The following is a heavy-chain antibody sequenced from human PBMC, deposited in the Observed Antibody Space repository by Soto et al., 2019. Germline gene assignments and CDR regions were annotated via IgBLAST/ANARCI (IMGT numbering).Heavy chain of an antibody. CDR1: RLTFSNYA. Sequence: GGSLRLSCVISRLTFSNYALNWVRQAPGKGLEWVANIKQDGSEKYYVDSVKGRFTISRDNAKNSLYLQMNSLRAEDTAIYYCGVIWFGELVPDYWGQGTLVTVSS. D-gene: IGHD3-10*01. J-gene: IGHJ4*02. CDR3: GVIWFGELVPDY. CDR2: IKQDGSEK. V-gene: IGHV3-7*03.